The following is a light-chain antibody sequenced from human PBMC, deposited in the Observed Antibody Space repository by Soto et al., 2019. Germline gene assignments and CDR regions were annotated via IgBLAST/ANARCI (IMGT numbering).Light chain of an antibody. CDR3: SSYASSSTWV. V-gene: IGLV2-14*01. CDR2: EVS. Sequence: QSALTQPASVSGSPGQSITISCTETSSNVGGYNYVSWYQQHPGKAPKLMIYEVSKRPSGVSNRFSGSKSGNTASLTISGLQAEDEADYYCSSYASSSTWVFGGGTKLTVL. CDR1: SSNVGGYNY. J-gene: IGLJ3*02.